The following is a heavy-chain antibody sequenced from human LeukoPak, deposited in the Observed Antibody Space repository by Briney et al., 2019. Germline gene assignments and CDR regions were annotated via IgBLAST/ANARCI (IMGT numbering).Heavy chain of an antibody. D-gene: IGHD3-16*01. CDR3: AGRRVLDASFDY. CDR2: IYSGDNT. J-gene: IGHJ4*02. V-gene: IGHV3-66*02. Sequence: GGSLRLSCAASGFTVSTNYMSWVRQAPGKGLEWVSVIYSGDNTYYVESVKGRFTISRDNSKNTLFLQMNRLRAEDTAVYYCAGRRVLDASFDYWGQGTLVTVSS. CDR1: GFTVSTNY.